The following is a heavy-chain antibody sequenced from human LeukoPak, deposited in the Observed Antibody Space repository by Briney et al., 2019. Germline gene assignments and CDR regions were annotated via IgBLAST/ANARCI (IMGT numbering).Heavy chain of an antibody. CDR2: MNPNSGNT. CDR3: VRLFVQEPSGWFDP. Sequence: ASVKVSCKTSGYSFSSYEINWVRQPPGQGLEWMGWMNPNSGNTAYAQKFQGRITMTRDASTRTAYMELNSLRSEDTAVYYCVRLFVQEPSGWFDPWGQGTLVTAS. J-gene: IGHJ5*02. D-gene: IGHD3-10*01. V-gene: IGHV1-8*01. CDR1: GYSFSSYE.